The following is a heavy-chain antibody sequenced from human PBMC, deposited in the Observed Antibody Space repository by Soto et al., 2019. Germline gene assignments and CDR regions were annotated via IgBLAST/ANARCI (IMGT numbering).Heavy chain of an antibody. V-gene: IGHV3-23*01. CDR1: GFPIGPFG. J-gene: IGHJ4*02. Sequence: EVQLLESGGASVRRGGSLKLSCAWPGFPIGPFGVPWVRQPQGKGLQGVCGFSGGSGATFYAESVKGRFTISRDNPRNTVYLHMNSLGAEDTAVYYCVRWNGYGDAWGRGTLVTVSS. D-gene: IGHD4-17*01. CDR3: VRWNGYGDA. CDR2: FSGGSGAT.